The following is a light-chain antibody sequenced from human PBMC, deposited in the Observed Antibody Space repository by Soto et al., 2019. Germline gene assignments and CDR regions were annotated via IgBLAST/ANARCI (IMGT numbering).Light chain of an antibody. J-gene: IGLJ2*01. CDR2: DVN. Sequence: QSVLTQPRSVSGSPGQSVTISCAGTNSDVGAYNYVSWYQQHPGKAPKLIIYDVNKRPSGVPDRFSGFKSGNTASLNIYGLQTEDEADYHCFSFSGGIGGGTKLTVL. CDR1: NSDVGAYNY. V-gene: IGLV2-11*01. CDR3: FSFSGG.